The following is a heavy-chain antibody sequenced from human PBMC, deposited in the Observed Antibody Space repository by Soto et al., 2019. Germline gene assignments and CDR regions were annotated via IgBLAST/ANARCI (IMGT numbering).Heavy chain of an antibody. CDR2: IYHSGST. CDR3: ARGPRIAARPGFDP. J-gene: IGHJ5*02. D-gene: IGHD6-6*01. Sequence: KASETLSLTCAVSGYSISSGYYWGWIRQPPGKGLEWIGSIYHSGSTYYNPSLKSRVTISVDTSKSQFSLKLSSVTAADTAVYYCARGPRIAARPGFDPWGQGTLVTVSS. V-gene: IGHV4-38-2*01. CDR1: GYSISSGYY.